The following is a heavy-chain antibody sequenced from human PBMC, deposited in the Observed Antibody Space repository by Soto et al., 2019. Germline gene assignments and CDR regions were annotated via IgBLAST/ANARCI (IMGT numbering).Heavy chain of an antibody. Sequence: QAQVVQSGDEVKKPGASVKVSCKASGYIFTGYGISWVRQAPGQGLERMGWISPYNGHTEFAPRLQGTLTLTTDTSTTTPCMELSNLRSDATAVYYCARGGSVYHTVLGIAATMDVCGQGTTVTVSS. CDR1: GYIFTGYG. CDR3: ARGGSVYHTVLGIAATMDV. V-gene: IGHV1-18*04. D-gene: IGHD6-25*01. CDR2: ISPYNGHT. J-gene: IGHJ6*02.